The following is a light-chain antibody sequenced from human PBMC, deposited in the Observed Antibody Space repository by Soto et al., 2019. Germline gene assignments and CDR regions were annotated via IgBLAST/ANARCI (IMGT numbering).Light chain of an antibody. J-gene: IGLJ3*02. CDR2: NNN. Sequence: QSVLTQPPSASGTPGQTVAISCSGSSSNIERMNVDWYQQFPGTAPKVVIYNNNQRPSGVPDRFSGSKSGTSASLAISGLRSEDEADYFCAAWDGGLSGRVFGGGTTLTVL. CDR1: SSNIERMN. V-gene: IGLV1-47*02. CDR3: AAWDGGLSGRV.